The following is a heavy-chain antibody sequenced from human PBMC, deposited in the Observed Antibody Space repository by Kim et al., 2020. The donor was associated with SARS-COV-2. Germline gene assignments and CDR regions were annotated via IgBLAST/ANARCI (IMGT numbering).Heavy chain of an antibody. J-gene: IGHJ6*02. V-gene: IGHV3-9*01. Sequence: GGSLRLSCAASGFTFGDYAMHWVRQAPGKGLEWVSGISWNSGSIGYADSVKGRFTISRDNAKNSLYLQMNSLRAEDTALYYCAKGMIQLWRHPYYGMDVWGQGTTVTVSS. D-gene: IGHD5-18*01. CDR3: AKGMIQLWRHPYYGMDV. CDR1: GFTFGDYA. CDR2: ISWNSGSI.